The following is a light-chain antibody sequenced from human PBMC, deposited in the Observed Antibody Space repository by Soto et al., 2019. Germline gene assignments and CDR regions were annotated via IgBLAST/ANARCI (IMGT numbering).Light chain of an antibody. CDR3: QQYNDSPPIT. V-gene: IGKV3-15*01. J-gene: IGKJ5*01. CDR1: QSVSNN. Sequence: EIMMTQSPATLSVSPGESATLSCRASQSVSNNLAWYQHKPGQAPRLLIYYASTRATGIPARFSGSGSGTEFNLTTSSLQSEDFALYYCQQYNDSPPITFGQGTRLEIK. CDR2: YAS.